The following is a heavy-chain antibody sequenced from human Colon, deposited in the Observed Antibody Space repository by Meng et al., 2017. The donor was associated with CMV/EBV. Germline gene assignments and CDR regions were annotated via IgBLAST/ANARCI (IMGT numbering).Heavy chain of an antibody. CDR2: TRGRSGGET. Sequence: LSCVVSGLNFIDAWVTWVRQVPGKGLEWIGLTRGRSGGETYAAPVKGTFIISRDDSKRTVYLQMNSLRNEDTALYYCAWMNTVTSVGQWGQGTLVTVSS. CDR1: GLNFIDAW. V-gene: IGHV3-15*01. J-gene: IGHJ4*02. CDR3: AWMNTVTSVGQ. D-gene: IGHD4-17*01.